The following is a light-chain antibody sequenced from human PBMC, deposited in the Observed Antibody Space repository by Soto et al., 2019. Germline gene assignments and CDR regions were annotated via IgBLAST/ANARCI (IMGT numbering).Light chain of an antibody. CDR1: QSIGTN. V-gene: IGKV3-15*01. CDR3: QQYDNCPTWT. Sequence: EIVMTQSPATLSGSPGERATLSCRASQSIGTNLAWYQQKPGQAPRLLIFRASTRATGIPARFSGSGSGTEFSLTISSLQSDDVAVYYCQQYDNCPTWTFGKGSKV. CDR2: RAS. J-gene: IGKJ1*01.